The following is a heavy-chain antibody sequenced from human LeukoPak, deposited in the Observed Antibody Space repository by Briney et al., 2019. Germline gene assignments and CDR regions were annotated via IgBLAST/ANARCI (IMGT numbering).Heavy chain of an antibody. CDR2: MQYGGGS. CDR1: GGSIISATYH. J-gene: IGHJ4*02. V-gene: IGHV4-39*07. Sequence: SETLSLTCTVSGGSIISATYHWGWIRQSPGNGLEWIGSMQYGGGSWFNPSLSSRVSISLDTSKSQFSLKPNFATAADTAFYYCATTHAYTRGGYDYWGLGTLVTVSS. D-gene: IGHD5-24*01. CDR3: ATTHAYTRGGYDY.